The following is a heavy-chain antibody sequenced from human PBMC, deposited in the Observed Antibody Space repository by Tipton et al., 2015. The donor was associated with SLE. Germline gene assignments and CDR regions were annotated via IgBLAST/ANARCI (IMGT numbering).Heavy chain of an antibody. CDR1: GFTFSSYW. CDR2: INRDGSYT. V-gene: IGHV3-74*01. J-gene: IGHJ3*02. D-gene: IGHD1-1*01. Sequence: SLRLSCEASGFTFSSYWMHWVRQVPGKGLVWVSRINRDGSYTTYADSVKGRFTVSRDNARNTLYLQMNSLRAEDTALYYRAREDNWSETIWGQGTMVTVSS. CDR3: AREDNWSETI.